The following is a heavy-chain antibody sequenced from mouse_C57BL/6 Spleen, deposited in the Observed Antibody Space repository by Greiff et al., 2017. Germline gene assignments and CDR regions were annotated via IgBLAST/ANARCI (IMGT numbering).Heavy chain of an antibody. CDR3: TRRGAYGNYEGGYYAMDY. D-gene: IGHD2-1*01. V-gene: IGHV1-5*01. CDR1: GYTFTSYW. CDR2: IYPGNSDT. Sequence: VQLQQSGTVLARPGASVKMSCKTSGYTFTSYWMHWVKQRPGQGLEWIGAIYPGNSDTSYNQKFQGKAKLTAVTSASTAYVELSSLTNEESAVYYCTRRGAYGNYEGGYYAMDYWGQGTSVTVSS. J-gene: IGHJ4*01.